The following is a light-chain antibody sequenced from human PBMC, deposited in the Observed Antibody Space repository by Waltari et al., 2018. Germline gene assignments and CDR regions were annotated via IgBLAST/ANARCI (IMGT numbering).Light chain of an antibody. CDR2: AGR. V-gene: IGLV2-23*01. CDR1: SRDVGSYNL. CDR3: CSYAGSSTLV. J-gene: IGLJ2*01. Sequence: QSALTQPASVSGSPGQSITISCTGTSRDVGSYNLVSWYQQHPGKAPKLMIYAGRKRPAGVSNRFAGSKAGTAASLTISGLQAEDEADYYCCSYAGSSTLVFGGGTKLTVL.